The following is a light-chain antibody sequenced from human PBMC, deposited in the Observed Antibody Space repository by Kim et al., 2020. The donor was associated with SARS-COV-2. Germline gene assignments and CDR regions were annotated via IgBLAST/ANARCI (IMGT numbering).Light chain of an antibody. J-gene: IGKJ1*01. CDR3: QEYISWT. V-gene: IGKV1-5*03. CDR1: QSISSW. CDR2: KAS. Sequence: DIQMTQSPSTLSASVGDRVTITCRASQSISSWLAWYQQKPGKAPKVLIYKASSLESGVPSRFSGSGSGTEFTLTISSLQPDDFATYYCQEYISWTFGQGTKGDIK.